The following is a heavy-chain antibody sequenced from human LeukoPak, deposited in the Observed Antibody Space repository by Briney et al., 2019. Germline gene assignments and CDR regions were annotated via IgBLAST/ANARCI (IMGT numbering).Heavy chain of an antibody. Sequence: PSQTLSLTCAVSGGSISSGGYSWSWIRQPPGKGLEWIGYIYHSGSTYYNPSLKSRVTISVDRSKNQFSLKLSSVTAADTAVYYCARVYGDYVPYYFDYWGQGTLVTVSS. D-gene: IGHD4-17*01. J-gene: IGHJ4*02. CDR1: GGSISSGGYS. V-gene: IGHV4-30-2*01. CDR3: ARVYGDYVPYYFDY. CDR2: IYHSGST.